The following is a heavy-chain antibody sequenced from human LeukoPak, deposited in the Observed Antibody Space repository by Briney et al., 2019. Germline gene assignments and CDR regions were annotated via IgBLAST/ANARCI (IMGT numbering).Heavy chain of an antibody. CDR2: ISYDGSNK. J-gene: IGHJ3*02. Sequence: PGRSLRLSCAASGFTFSSYAMHWVRQAPGKGLEWVAVISYDGSNKYYADSVKGRFTISRDNSKNTLYLQMNSLRAEDTAVYYCARDKLQWYGEPENDAFDIWGQGTMVTVSS. V-gene: IGHV3-30-3*01. CDR1: GFTFSSYA. D-gene: IGHD4-17*01. CDR3: ARDKLQWYGEPENDAFDI.